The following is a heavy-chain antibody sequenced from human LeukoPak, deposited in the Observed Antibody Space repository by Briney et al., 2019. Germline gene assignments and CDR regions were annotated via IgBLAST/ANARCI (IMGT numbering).Heavy chain of an antibody. CDR2: ISGSGSTI. V-gene: IGHV3-11*04. D-gene: IGHD6-19*01. Sequence: GGSLRLSCAASRFIFSEYYMSWIRQAPGKGPEWVSYISGSGSTIYHVKSVQGRFTISRDNAKNSLYLQMISLRAEDTAVYYCARGAYSSGWAYFDHWGQGTLVTVSS. J-gene: IGHJ4*02. CDR1: RFIFSEYY. CDR3: ARGAYSSGWAYFDH.